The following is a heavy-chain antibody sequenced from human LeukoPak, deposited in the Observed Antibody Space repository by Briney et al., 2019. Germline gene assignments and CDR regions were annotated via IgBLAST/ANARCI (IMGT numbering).Heavy chain of an antibody. CDR1: GFTFSNYW. CDR3: VRDHYIVVGPAAGVFGI. CDR2: IKQHGGEK. Sequence: GGSLRLSCAASGFTFSNYWMSWVRQAPGKGLEWVANIKQHGGEKFYVDSEKGRFTISRDHAKNSLYLQMDSLRAEDTAVYYCVRDHYIVVGPAAGVFGIWAKGQWSPSLQ. D-gene: IGHD2-2*01. V-gene: IGHV3-7*01. J-gene: IGHJ3*02.